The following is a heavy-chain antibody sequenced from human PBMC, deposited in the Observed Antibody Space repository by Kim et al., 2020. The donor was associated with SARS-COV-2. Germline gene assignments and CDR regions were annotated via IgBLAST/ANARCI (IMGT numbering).Heavy chain of an antibody. CDR1: GGSISSSSYY. CDR2: IYYSGST. V-gene: IGHV4-39*01. D-gene: IGHD3-22*01. J-gene: IGHJ4*02. Sequence: SETLSLTCTVSGGSISSSSYYWGWIRQPPGKVLEWIVRIYYSGSTYYNPSLKRRVTISVDTSKNQFSLKLISVTAADTAVYYCARLNYFDSSGFYEFVYWGLGTLVSVSS. CDR3: ARLNYFDSSGFYEFVY.